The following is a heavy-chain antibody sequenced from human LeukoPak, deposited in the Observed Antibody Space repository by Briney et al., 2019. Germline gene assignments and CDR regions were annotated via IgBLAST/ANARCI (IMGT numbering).Heavy chain of an antibody. J-gene: IGHJ4*02. CDR3: ARDIRTTVTPHFDY. V-gene: IGHV1-69*13. CDR2: IIPIFGTA. D-gene: IGHD4-17*01. CDR1: GGTFSSYA. Sequence: AAVKVSCKASGGTFSSYAISWVRQAPGQGLEWMGGIIPIFGTANYEQKFQGRVTITADESTSTAYMELSSLRSEDTAVYYCARDIRTTVTPHFDYWGQGTLVTVSS.